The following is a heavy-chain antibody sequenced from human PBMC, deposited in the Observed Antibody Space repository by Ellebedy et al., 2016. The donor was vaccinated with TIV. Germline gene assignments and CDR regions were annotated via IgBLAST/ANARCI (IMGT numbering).Heavy chain of an antibody. Sequence: SETLSLTXTVSGGSISSGGYYWSWIRQHPGKGLEWIGYIYYSGSTYYNPSLKSRVTISVDTSKNQFSLKLSSVTAADTAVYYCARWGYSGYEVKIWGQGTLVTVSS. CDR2: IYYSGST. CDR3: ARWGYSGYEVKI. V-gene: IGHV4-31*03. J-gene: IGHJ4*02. D-gene: IGHD5-12*01. CDR1: GGSISSGGYY.